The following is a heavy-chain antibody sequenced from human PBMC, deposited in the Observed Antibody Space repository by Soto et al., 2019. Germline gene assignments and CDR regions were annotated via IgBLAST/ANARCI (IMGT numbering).Heavy chain of an antibody. CDR3: AGAVEGATPLLFDY. CDR1: GGSISSSSYY. D-gene: IGHD1-26*01. V-gene: IGHV4-39*01. Sequence: SETLSLTCTVSGGSISSSSYYWGWIRQPPGKGLEWIGSIYYSGSTYYNPSLKSRVTISVDTSKNQFSLKLSSVTAADTAVYYCAGAVEGATPLLFDYWGQGTLVTVSS. CDR2: IYYSGST. J-gene: IGHJ4*02.